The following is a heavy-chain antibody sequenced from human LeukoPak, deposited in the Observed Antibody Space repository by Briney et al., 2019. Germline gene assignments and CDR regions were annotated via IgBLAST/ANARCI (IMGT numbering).Heavy chain of an antibody. V-gene: IGHV3-23*01. Sequence: GGSLRLSCAASGFTFRGYGMSWVRQAPGKRPEWVSTISGSGGNTYYADSVKGRFTISRDNSKNTLYLQMNSLRAEDTAVYYCVRLLAYNSGGEAFDHWGQGTLVTVSS. CDR3: VRLLAYNSGGEAFDH. D-gene: IGHD1-20*01. J-gene: IGHJ4*02. CDR2: ISGSGGNT. CDR1: GFTFRGYG.